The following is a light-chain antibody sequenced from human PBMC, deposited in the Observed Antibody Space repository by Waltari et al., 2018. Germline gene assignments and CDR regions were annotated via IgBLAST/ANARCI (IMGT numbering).Light chain of an antibody. Sequence: DIQLTQSPASLSASLGDRVILTCRASQSISTFLNWYQQKPGKAPKLLIFAASILHTGVPSRFSGSGSGTDFTLTISDLHSDDFATYFCQENFGNPGVTFGPGTTV. CDR3: QENFGNPGVT. CDR1: QSISTF. J-gene: IGKJ3*01. CDR2: AAS. V-gene: IGKV1-39*01.